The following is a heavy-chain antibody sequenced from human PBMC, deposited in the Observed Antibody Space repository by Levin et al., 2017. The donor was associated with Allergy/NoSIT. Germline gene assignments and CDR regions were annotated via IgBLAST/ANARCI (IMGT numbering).Heavy chain of an antibody. J-gene: IGHJ5*02. Sequence: GESLKISCAASGFTFSSYAMHWVRQAPGKGLEWVAVISYDGSNKYYADSVKGRFTISRDNSKNTLYLQMNSLRAEDTAVYYCARDQSLIFGVADTYNWFDPWGQGTLVTVSS. CDR1: GFTFSSYA. D-gene: IGHD3-3*01. CDR2: ISYDGSNK. CDR3: ARDQSLIFGVADTYNWFDP. V-gene: IGHV3-30-3*01.